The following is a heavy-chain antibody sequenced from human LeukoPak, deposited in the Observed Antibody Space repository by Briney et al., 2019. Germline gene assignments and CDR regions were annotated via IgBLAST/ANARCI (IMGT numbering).Heavy chain of an antibody. CDR3: TTENWGRGEY. CDR1: GVTFSNAW. Sequence: GGSLRLSCAASGVTFSNAWMSWVRQAPGEGREWVGRIKSKTDGATTNHAAPVKATFTISRDDYKITLYLQMNTRQTHSITVYYCTTENWGRGEYWGQGTLITVSS. J-gene: IGHJ4*02. CDR2: IKSKTDGATT. D-gene: IGHD3-16*01. V-gene: IGHV3-15*01.